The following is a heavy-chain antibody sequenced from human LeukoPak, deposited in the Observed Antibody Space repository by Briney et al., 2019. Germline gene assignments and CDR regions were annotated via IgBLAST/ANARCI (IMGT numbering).Heavy chain of an antibody. Sequence: SKTLSLTCTVSGGSISSGDYYWSWIRQPPGKGLEWIGYIYYSGSTYYNPSLKSRVTISVDTSKNQFSLKLSSVTAADTAVYYCARGTTVTYYFDYWGQGTLVTVSS. CDR1: GGSISSGDYY. J-gene: IGHJ4*02. D-gene: IGHD4-17*01. V-gene: IGHV4-30-4*08. CDR2: IYYSGST. CDR3: ARGTTVTYYFDY.